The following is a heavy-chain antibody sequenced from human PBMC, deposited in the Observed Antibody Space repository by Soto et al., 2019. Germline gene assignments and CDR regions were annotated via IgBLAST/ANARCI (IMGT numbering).Heavy chain of an antibody. Sequence: QVTLKESGPVLVKPTETLTLTCSVSGVSLSTVRMGVSWIRQPPGKALEWLAHIYSNDEKSYSTSLKSRLTISKDTSKSQVVLTTTIMDAVDTATYSCARLRDGYNVDYWSQGTLVTVSS. V-gene: IGHV2-26*01. CDR3: ARLRDGYNVDY. CDR2: IYSNDEK. J-gene: IGHJ4*02. CDR1: GVSLSTVRMG. D-gene: IGHD5-12*01.